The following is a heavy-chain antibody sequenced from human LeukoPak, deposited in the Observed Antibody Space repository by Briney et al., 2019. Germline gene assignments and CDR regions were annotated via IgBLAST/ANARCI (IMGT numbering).Heavy chain of an antibody. Sequence: GGSLRLSCVGSGFTFSGFAMIWVRQAPGKGLEWVSSISTGSGNKYYADSVKGRFTISRDNSKNTLYLQMNSLRAEDTATYYCGKGRAVVGAAGPDHWGQGTLVTVSS. J-gene: IGHJ4*02. CDR2: ISTGSGNK. CDR3: GKGRAVVGAAGPDH. V-gene: IGHV3-23*01. CDR1: GFTFSGFA. D-gene: IGHD2-15*01.